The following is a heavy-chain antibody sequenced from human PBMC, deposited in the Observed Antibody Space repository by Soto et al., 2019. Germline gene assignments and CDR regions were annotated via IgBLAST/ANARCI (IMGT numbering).Heavy chain of an antibody. J-gene: IGHJ2*01. CDR1: GYTFSDYA. CDR3: VGCYCCVGSCYACWPFDL. CDR2: ISASTRNT. Sequence: QVQLVQSGGAVKKPGASVKVSCQASGYTFSDYAISWVRQAPGQGLEWMGWISASTRNTDHAQNFQGRVIMTLDTSTNTAYMELRSLRSDDRAVYYSVGCYCCVGSCYACWPFDLWGRGTLVTVSS. D-gene: IGHD2-15*01. V-gene: IGHV1-18*01.